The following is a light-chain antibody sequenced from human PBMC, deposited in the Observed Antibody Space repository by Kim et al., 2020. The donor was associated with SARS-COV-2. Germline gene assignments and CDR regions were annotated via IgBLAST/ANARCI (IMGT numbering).Light chain of an antibody. CDR1: QSVRTSF. Sequence: LSPGERATLSCRASQSVRTSFFACYQQKPGLAPTLLIYVISTRATGIPDRFSGSGSGTVFPLTINRLEPDDFAVYYCQQYGRSLTFGGGTKVDIK. V-gene: IGKV3D-20*01. CDR3: QQYGRSLT. CDR2: VIS. J-gene: IGKJ4*01.